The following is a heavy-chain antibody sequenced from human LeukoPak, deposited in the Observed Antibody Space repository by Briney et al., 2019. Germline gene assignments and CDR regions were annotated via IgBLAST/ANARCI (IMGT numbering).Heavy chain of an antibody. J-gene: IGHJ4*02. CDR1: GYTFTSYH. CDR2: VSGYNDDT. V-gene: IGHV1-18*01. Sequence: ASVKVSCKASGYTFTSYHISWVRQAPGQGLEWMRWVSGYNDDTNYAQKLQGRVTMTTDTSTSTAYMELRSLRAEDTAVYFCAKGSGVSCYSAVDYWGQGTLVTVSS. D-gene: IGHD2-15*01. CDR3: AKGSGVSCYSAVDY.